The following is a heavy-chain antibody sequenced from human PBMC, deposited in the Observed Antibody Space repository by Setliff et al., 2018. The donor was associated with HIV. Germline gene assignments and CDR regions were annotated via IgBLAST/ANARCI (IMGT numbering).Heavy chain of an antibody. Sequence: SETLSLTCSVSGASISSSSYYWGWIRQPPGKGLEWIGSIYYTGSTYYNPSLKSRVTISVDTSKIQFSLKLSSVTAADTAVYYCARHYNVNYYVRKDFNYWGQGTLVTVSS. CDR1: GASISSSSYY. CDR3: ARHYNVNYYVRKDFNY. J-gene: IGHJ4*02. V-gene: IGHV4-39*01. D-gene: IGHD1-26*01. CDR2: IYYTGST.